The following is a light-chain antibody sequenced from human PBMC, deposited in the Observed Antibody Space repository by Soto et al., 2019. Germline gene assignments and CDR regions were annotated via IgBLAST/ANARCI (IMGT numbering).Light chain of an antibody. CDR2: DVN. V-gene: IGLV2-14*03. CDR3: CSYSGSNTIVV. Sequence: QSALTQPASVSGSPGQSITISCTGTSSDVGGYNFVSWYQQHPGKAPRLMIFDVNNRPSGVSTRFSGSKYGNTASLTISGLQAEDEADYYCCSYSGSNTIVVFGGGTKLTVL. J-gene: IGLJ2*01. CDR1: SSDVGGYNF.